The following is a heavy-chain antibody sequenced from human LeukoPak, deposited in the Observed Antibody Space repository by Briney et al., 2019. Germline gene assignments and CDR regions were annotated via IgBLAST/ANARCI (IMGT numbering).Heavy chain of an antibody. V-gene: IGHV3-48*01. CDR2: ISSSSSTI. D-gene: IGHD3-22*01. J-gene: IGHJ4*02. CDR1: GFTFSGSA. Sequence: GGSLRLSCAASGFTFSGSAMHWVRQAPGKGLEWVSYISSSSSTIYYADSVKGRFTISRDNAKNSLYLQMNSLRAEDTAVYYCARDFHRRLYDSSGYYLYWGQGTLVTVSS. CDR3: ARDFHRRLYDSSGYYLY.